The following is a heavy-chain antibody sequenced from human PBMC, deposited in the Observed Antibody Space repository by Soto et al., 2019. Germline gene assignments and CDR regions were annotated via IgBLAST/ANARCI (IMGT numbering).Heavy chain of an antibody. CDR2: ISAYNGNT. Sequence: ASVKVSCKASGYTFTSYGISWVRQAPGQGLEWMGWISAYNGNTNYAQKLQGRVTMTTDTSTSTAYMELRSLRSDDTAVYYCARERGILLWFGDPMRYYYGMDVWGQGTTVTVSS. J-gene: IGHJ6*02. CDR3: ARERGILLWFGDPMRYYYGMDV. D-gene: IGHD3-10*01. V-gene: IGHV1-18*01. CDR1: GYTFTSYG.